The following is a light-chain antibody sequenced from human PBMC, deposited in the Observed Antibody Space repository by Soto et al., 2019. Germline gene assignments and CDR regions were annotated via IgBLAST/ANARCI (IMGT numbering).Light chain of an antibody. J-gene: IGLJ1*01. CDR3: AAWDDSLSGLYV. V-gene: IGLV1-47*02. CDR1: SSNIGSNY. CDR2: SNN. Sequence: QSVLTQPPSASGAPGQRVTISCSGSSSNIGSNYVYWYQQLPGTAPKLLIQSNNQRPSGVPDRFSGAKSGTSASLSINGLRSDDEADYYCAAWDDSLSGLYVFGTGTKLTVL.